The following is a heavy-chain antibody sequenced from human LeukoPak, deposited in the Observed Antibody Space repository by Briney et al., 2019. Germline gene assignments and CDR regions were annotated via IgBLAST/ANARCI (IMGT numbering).Heavy chain of an antibody. CDR2: IYPGDSDT. Sequence: GESLKISCKGSGYSFTSYWIGRVRQMPGKGLEWMGIIYPGDSDTRYSPSFQGQVTISADKSISTAYLQWSSLKASDTAMHYCASAVTTYSFDYWGQGTLVTVSS. CDR3: ASAVTTYSFDY. V-gene: IGHV5-51*01. CDR1: GYSFTSYW. D-gene: IGHD4-17*01. J-gene: IGHJ4*02.